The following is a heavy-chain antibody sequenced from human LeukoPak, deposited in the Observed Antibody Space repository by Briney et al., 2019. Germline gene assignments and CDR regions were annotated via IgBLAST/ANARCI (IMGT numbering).Heavy chain of an antibody. J-gene: IGHJ4*02. CDR1: GYSFTSYW. CDR2: IYPGDSDT. D-gene: IGHD3-22*01. CDR3: ARLFYYDSSGYYRGGFFDY. Sequence: GESLKISCKGSGYSFTSYWIAWVRQMPGKGLEWMGIIYPGDSDTRYSPSFQGQVTISADKSISTAYLQWSSLKASDTVMYYCARLFYYDSSGYYRGGFFDYWGQGTLVTVSS. V-gene: IGHV5-51*01.